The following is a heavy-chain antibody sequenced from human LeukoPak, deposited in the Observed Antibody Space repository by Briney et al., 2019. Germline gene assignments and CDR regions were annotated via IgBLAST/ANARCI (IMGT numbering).Heavy chain of an antibody. J-gene: IGHJ6*02. CDR1: GLTGSSNF. CDR3: ARSGTASRGAMDV. CDR2: MYSGGST. D-gene: IGHD1-1*01. Sequence: PGGSLRLSCAASGLTGSSNFMTWVRQAPGKGLEWVSAMYSGGSTFYADSVRGRFNISRDNSKKTMFLQMSSLRVEDAAVYYCARSGTASRGAMDVWGQGTTVTVSS. V-gene: IGHV3-66*01.